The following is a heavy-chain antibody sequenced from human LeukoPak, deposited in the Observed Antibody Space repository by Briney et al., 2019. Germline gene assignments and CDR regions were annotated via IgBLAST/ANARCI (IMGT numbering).Heavy chain of an antibody. Sequence: SQTLSLTCTVSGGSISSYYWSWIRQPPGKGLEWIGYIYHSGSTNYNPSLKSRVSISVDTSKNQFSLKLSSVTAADTAVYYCARHGYYDSSGYHFDYWGQGTLVTVSS. J-gene: IGHJ4*02. V-gene: IGHV4-59*08. D-gene: IGHD3-22*01. CDR1: GGSISSYY. CDR3: ARHGYYDSSGYHFDY. CDR2: IYHSGST.